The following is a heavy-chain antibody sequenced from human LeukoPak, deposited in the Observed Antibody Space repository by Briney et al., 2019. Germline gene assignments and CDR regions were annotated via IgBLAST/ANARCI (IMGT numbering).Heavy chain of an antibody. Sequence: SETLSLTCTISGGSISSGTYYWSWIRQPAGKGLEWIGRIYTSGSTKYNPSLKGRVTISIDTSNNQFSLKVSSVTAADTAVYYCARRHSSGWYHFDYWGQGTLVTVSS. CDR3: ARRHSSGWYHFDY. J-gene: IGHJ4*02. D-gene: IGHD6-19*01. V-gene: IGHV4-61*02. CDR1: GGSISSGTYY. CDR2: IYTSGST.